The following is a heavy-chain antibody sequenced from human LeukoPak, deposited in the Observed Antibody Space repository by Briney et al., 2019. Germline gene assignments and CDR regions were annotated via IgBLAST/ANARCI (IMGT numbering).Heavy chain of an antibody. CDR1: GGTFSSYA. J-gene: IGHJ4*02. D-gene: IGHD5-12*01. CDR3: ARLGHSGYDSQYYFDY. CDR2: IIPILGIA. Sequence: SVKASCKASGGTFSSYAISWVRQAPGQGLEWMGRIIPILGIANYAQKFQGRVTITADKSTSTAYMELSSLRSEDTAVNYCARLGHSGYDSQYYFDYWGQGTLVTVSS. V-gene: IGHV1-69*04.